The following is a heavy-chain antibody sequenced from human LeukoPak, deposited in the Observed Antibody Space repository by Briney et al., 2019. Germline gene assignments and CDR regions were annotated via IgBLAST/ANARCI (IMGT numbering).Heavy chain of an antibody. D-gene: IGHD6-13*01. CDR2: INPNSGGT. CDR3: ARDRGLDIAAAGKFRHYYYYMDV. Sequence: GASVKVSCKAAGYAFTSYGITWVRQGPGQGLEWMGWINPNSGGTNYAQKFQGRVTMTRDTSISTAYMELSRLRSDDTAVYYCARDRGLDIAAAGKFRHYYYYMDVWGKGTMVTVSS. CDR1: GYAFTSYG. V-gene: IGHV1-2*02. J-gene: IGHJ6*03.